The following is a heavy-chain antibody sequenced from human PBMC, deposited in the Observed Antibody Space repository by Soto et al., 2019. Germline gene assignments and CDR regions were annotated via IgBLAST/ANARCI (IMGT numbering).Heavy chain of an antibody. J-gene: IGHJ4*02. Sequence: GASVKVSCKASGGTFSSYTISWVRQAPGQGLEWMGRIIPILGIANYAQKFQGRVTITADKSTSTAYMELSSLRSEDTAVYYCARQRQVFGVVSDFDYWGQGTLVTVSS. D-gene: IGHD3-3*01. CDR2: IIPILGIA. CDR1: GGTFSSYT. V-gene: IGHV1-69*02. CDR3: ARQRQVFGVVSDFDY.